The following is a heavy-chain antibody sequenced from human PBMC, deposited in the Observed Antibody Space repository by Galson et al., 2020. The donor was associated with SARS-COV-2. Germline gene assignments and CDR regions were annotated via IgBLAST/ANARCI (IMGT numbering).Heavy chain of an antibody. CDR2: IWYDGSNK. Sequence: GESLKISCAASGFTFSSYGMHWVRQAPGKGLEWVAVIWYDGSNKYYADSVKGRFTISRDNSKNTLYLQMNSLRAEDTAVYYCARPGYRSDYGDYDYYGMDVWGQGTTVTVSS. J-gene: IGHJ6*02. CDR3: ARPGYRSDYGDYDYYGMDV. D-gene: IGHD4-17*01. CDR1: GFTFSSYG. V-gene: IGHV3-33*01.